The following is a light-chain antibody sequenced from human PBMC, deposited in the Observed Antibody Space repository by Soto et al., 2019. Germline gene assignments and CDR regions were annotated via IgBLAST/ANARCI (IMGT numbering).Light chain of an antibody. CDR1: QFIGSN. CDR3: QQYNNWPPLT. J-gene: IGKJ4*01. CDR2: DAS. V-gene: IGKV3-15*01. Sequence: ITQSPATLSVSPGERATLSCRASQFIGSNLAWYQQKHGEAPRLLMYDASSRATGIPARFSGSGSGTEFTLTISSLQSEDFAIYYCQQYNNWPPLTFGGGTKVDIK.